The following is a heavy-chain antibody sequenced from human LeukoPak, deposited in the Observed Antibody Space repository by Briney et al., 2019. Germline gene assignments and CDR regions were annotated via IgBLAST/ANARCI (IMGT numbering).Heavy chain of an antibody. V-gene: IGHV3-23*01. Sequence: GGSLRLSCAASGFTFSSYAMSWVRQAPGKGLEWVSAISGSGGSTYYADSVKGRFTISRDNSKNTLYLKMNSLRAEDTAVYYCARGFGGTYYTDGFDIWGQGTIVTVSS. CDR1: GFTFSSYA. CDR3: ARGFGGTYYTDGFDI. J-gene: IGHJ3*02. CDR2: ISGSGGST. D-gene: IGHD1-26*01.